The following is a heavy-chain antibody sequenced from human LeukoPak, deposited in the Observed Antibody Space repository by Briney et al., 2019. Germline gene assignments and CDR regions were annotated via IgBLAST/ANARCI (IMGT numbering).Heavy chain of an antibody. D-gene: IGHD1-26*01. J-gene: IGHJ4*02. V-gene: IGHV1-2*06. CDR3: AREQGGSGTYGVDY. Sequence: ASVKVSCKASGYTFTGYYIHWVRQAPGQGLEWMGRINPNNGGTNYAQKFQGRVTMTRDMSMSTAYMELSRLRSVDTAVYYCAREQGGSGTYGVDYWGQGTLVTVSS. CDR2: INPNNGGT. CDR1: GYTFTGYY.